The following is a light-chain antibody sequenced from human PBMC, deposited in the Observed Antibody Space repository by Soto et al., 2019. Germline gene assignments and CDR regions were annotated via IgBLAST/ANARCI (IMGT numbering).Light chain of an antibody. CDR1: SSDVGGYNH. Sequence: QSALTQPPSASGSPGQSVTISCTGTSSDVGGYNHVSWYQQHPGKAPKLMIFEVSNRPSGVPDRFSGSKSGNTASLTVSGLQAEDEADYYCSSFAGNYWVFGGVTKLTVL. V-gene: IGLV2-8*01. CDR2: EVS. CDR3: SSFAGNYWV. J-gene: IGLJ3*02.